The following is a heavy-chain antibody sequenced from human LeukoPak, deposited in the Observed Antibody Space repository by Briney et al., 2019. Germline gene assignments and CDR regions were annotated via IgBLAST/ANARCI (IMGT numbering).Heavy chain of an antibody. Sequence: SETLSLTCAVSGGSISSSNWWSWVRQPPGKGLEWIGEIYHSGSTNYNPSLKSRVTISVDKSKNQFSLKLSSVTAADTAVYYCTRPFFGVAPTGVDYWGQGTLVTVSS. CDR2: IYHSGST. D-gene: IGHD3-3*01. V-gene: IGHV4-4*02. CDR3: TRPFFGVAPTGVDY. CDR1: GGSISSSNW. J-gene: IGHJ4*02.